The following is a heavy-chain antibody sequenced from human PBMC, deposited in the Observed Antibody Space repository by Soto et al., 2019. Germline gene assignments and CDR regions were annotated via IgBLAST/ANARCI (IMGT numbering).Heavy chain of an antibody. V-gene: IGHV3-23*01. CDR2: ISGSGGST. D-gene: IGHD6-25*01. J-gene: IGHJ6*04. CDR3: AKVKAAGGYYYYGMDV. Sequence: GGSLRLSCAASGFTSSSYAMSWVRQAPGKGLEWVSAISGSGGSTYYADSVKGRFTISRDNSKNTLYLQMNSLRAEDTAVYYCAKVKAAGGYYYYGMDVWGKGTTVTVSS. CDR1: GFTSSSYA.